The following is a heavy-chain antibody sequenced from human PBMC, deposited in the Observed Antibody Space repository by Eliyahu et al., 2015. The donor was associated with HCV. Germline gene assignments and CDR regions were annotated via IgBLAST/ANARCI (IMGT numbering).Heavy chain of an antibody. Sequence: QVQGKGLEWVAVISFDGSNKYYADSVKGRFTISRDNSKNTLYLQMNSLRAEDTAVYYCAKPAGGYCSSTSCYLGSIDYWGQGTLVTVSS. CDR3: AKPAGGYCSSTSCYLGSIDY. D-gene: IGHD2-2*01. V-gene: IGHV3-30*18. CDR2: ISFDGSNK. J-gene: IGHJ4*02.